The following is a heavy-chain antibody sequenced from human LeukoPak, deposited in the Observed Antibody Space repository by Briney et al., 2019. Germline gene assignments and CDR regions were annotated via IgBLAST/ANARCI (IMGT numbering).Heavy chain of an antibody. CDR1: GFTFSSYA. J-gene: IGHJ4*02. CDR2: ISGSGGST. V-gene: IGHV3-23*01. CDR3: AKVSPYYDSSGYFDY. Sequence: PGGSLRLSCAASGFTFSSYAMTCVRQAPGKGLEWVSTISGSGGSTHYADSVKGRFTISRGNSKNTLYLQMNSLRAEDTAVYYCAKVSPYYDSSGYFDYWGQGSLVTVSS. D-gene: IGHD3-22*01.